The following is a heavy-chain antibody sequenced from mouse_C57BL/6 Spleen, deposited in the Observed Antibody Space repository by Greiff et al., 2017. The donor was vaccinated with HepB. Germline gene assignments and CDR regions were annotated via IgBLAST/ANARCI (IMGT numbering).Heavy chain of an antibody. Sequence: QVQLQQSGAELVRPGASVKMSCKASGYTFTSYNMHWVKQTPRQGLEWIGAIYPGNGDTSYNQKFKGKATLTVDKSSSTAYMQLSSLTSEDSAVYFCARGRVSYGSKYYYAMDYWGQGTSVTVSS. CDR2: IYPGNGDT. D-gene: IGHD1-1*01. J-gene: IGHJ4*01. V-gene: IGHV1-12*01. CDR3: ARGRVSYGSKYYYAMDY. CDR1: GYTFTSYN.